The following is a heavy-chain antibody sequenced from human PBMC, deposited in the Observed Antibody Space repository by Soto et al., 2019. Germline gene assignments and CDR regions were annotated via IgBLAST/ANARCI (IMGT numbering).Heavy chain of an antibody. Sequence: SVKVSCKASGGTFSSYAISWVRQAPGQGLEWMGGIIPIFGTANYAQKFQGRVTITADESTSTAYMELSSLRSEDTAVYYCARKSTITWGGYYYGMDVWGQGTTVTVSS. CDR2: IIPIFGTA. CDR1: GGTFSSYA. D-gene: IGHD5-12*01. V-gene: IGHV1-69*13. CDR3: ARKSTITWGGYYYGMDV. J-gene: IGHJ6*02.